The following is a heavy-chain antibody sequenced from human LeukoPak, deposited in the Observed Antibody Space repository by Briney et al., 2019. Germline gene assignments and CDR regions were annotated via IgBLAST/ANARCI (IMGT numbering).Heavy chain of an antibody. D-gene: IGHD6-13*01. CDR3: ARGLMMAVAGRGEFHY. CDR2: IYYSGST. CDR1: GGSISSYY. V-gene: IGHV4-59*01. Sequence: SQTLSLTCTVSGGSISSYYRSWIRQPPGKGLEWIGYIYYSGSTNYNPSLKSRVTISVDTSKNQFSLTLSSVTAADTAVYYCARGLMMAVAGRGEFHYWGQGTLVTVSS. J-gene: IGHJ4*02.